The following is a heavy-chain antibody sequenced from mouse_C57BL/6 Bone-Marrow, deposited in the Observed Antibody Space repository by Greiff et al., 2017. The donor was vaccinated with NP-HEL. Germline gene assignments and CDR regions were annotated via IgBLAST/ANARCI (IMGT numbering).Heavy chain of an antibody. Sequence: QVQLKQPGPELVKPGASVKISCKASGYAFSSSWMNWVKQRPGQGLEWIGLIYPGDGDTNYNGKFKGKATLTADTSSSTAYMQLSSLTSEDSAVCFCAGPMVFDYWGQGATLTVS. CDR3: AGPMVFDY. CDR2: IYPGDGDT. CDR1: GYAFSSSW. V-gene: IGHV1-82*01. D-gene: IGHD1-1*02. J-gene: IGHJ2*01.